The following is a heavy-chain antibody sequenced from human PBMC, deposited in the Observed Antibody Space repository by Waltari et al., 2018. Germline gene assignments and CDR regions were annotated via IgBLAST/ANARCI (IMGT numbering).Heavy chain of an antibody. J-gene: IGHJ4*02. CDR1: GGTFSSYA. V-gene: IGHV1-69*13. Sequence: QVQLVQSGAEVKKPGSSVKVSCKASGGTFSSYAISWVRQAPGRGLEWMGGMIPIFGTANYAQKFQGRVTITADESTSTAYMELSSMGSEDTAVYYCARDRIGSSGLIYWGQGTLVTVSS. D-gene: IGHD6-19*01. CDR2: MIPIFGTA. CDR3: ARDRIGSSGLIY.